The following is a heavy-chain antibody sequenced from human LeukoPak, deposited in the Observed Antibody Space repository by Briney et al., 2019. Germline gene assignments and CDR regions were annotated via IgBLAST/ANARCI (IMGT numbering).Heavy chain of an antibody. CDR1: GFTFSSYS. D-gene: IGHD2-15*01. CDR2: IFSSISYI. Sequence: GGSLRLSCAASGFTFSSYSMNWVRQAPGKGLGWVSSIFSSISYIYYADSVKGRFTISRDNAKNSLYLQMNSLRAEDTAVYYCARSGLGYCSGGSCYDYWGQGTLVTVSS. V-gene: IGHV3-21*01. CDR3: ARSGLGYCSGGSCYDY. J-gene: IGHJ4*02.